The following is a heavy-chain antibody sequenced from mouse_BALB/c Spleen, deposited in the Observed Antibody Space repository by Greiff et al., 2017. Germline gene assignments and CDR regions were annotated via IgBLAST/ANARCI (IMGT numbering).Heavy chain of an antibody. CDR1: GYTFTSYW. CDR2: INPSTGYT. V-gene: IGHV1-7*01. CDR3: TRGGTARALYAMDY. D-gene: IGHD3-2*01. J-gene: IGHJ4*01. Sequence: VQLQQSGAELAKPGASVKMSCKASGYTFTSYWMHWVKQRPGQGLEWIGYINPSTGYTEYNQKFKDKATLTADKSSSTAYMQLSSLTSEDSAVYYCTRGGTARALYAMDYWGQGTSVTVSS.